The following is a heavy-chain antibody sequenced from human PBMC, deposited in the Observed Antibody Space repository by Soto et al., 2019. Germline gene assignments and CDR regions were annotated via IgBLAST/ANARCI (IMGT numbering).Heavy chain of an antibody. CDR1: GGTLSTYG. CDR3: ARDGGYIGYDYCFDY. V-gene: IGHV1-69*01. D-gene: IGHD5-12*01. Sequence: QVQLVQSGAEVRKPGSSEKVSCKASGGTLSTYGMNWVRQAPGQGLEWMGGTIPNFDTAHYSQKFQDRMKITADESTSTVYMELSSLRSEDTAVYYCARDGGYIGYDYCFDYWGRGALVTVSS. J-gene: IGHJ4*02. CDR2: TIPNFDTA.